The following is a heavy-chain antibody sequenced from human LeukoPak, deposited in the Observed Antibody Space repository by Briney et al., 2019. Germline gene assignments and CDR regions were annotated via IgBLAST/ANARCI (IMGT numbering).Heavy chain of an antibody. CDR2: ISSSGTTV. CDR1: GFTFSSYE. V-gene: IGHV3-48*03. J-gene: IGHJ4*02. CDR3: ARSTEGDSDH. D-gene: IGHD3-16*01. Sequence: GGSLRLSCAASGFTFSSYEMNWVRQAPGKGLDWVSYISSSGTTVYYADSVEGRFTISRDNAKNSLYLHMHSLRDDDTAVYYCARSTEGDSDHWGQGTLVTVSS.